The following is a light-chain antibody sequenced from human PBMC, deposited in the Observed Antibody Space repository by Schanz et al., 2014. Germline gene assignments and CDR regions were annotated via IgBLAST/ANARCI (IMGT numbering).Light chain of an antibody. Sequence: QSALTQPASVSGSPGQSITISCTGTSSDVGGYNYVSWYQHHPGKAPKLIISDVSDRPSGVSNRFSGSKSDNTASLTVSGLQAEDEADYYCSSYAGSNHVLFGGGTKLTVL. J-gene: IGLJ2*01. V-gene: IGLV2-14*03. CDR1: SSDVGGYNY. CDR2: DVS. CDR3: SSYAGSNHVL.